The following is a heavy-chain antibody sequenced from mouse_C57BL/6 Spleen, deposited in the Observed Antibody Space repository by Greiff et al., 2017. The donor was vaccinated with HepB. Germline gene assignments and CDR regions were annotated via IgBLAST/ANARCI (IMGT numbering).Heavy chain of an antibody. CDR1: GYTFTNYY. D-gene: IGHD3-2*02. Sequence: VQLQQSGPELVKPGASVKISCKASGYTFTNYYMNWVKQSPGMSLEWIGDINPNNGGTKYNQKFKGNATLTVDKSSSTAYMELRSLTSDDSAVYDWARAEAYAMDYWGQGTSVTVSS. CDR3: ARAEAYAMDY. J-gene: IGHJ4*01. V-gene: IGHV1-26*01. CDR2: INPNNGGT.